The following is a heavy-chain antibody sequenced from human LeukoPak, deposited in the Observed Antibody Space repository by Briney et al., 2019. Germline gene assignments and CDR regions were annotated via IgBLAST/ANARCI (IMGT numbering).Heavy chain of an antibody. D-gene: IGHD3-22*01. Sequence: GGSLRLSCAASGFTFSSYEMNWVRQAPGKGLEWVSDISSSGSTIYYADSVKGRFTISRDNAKNSLYLQMNSLRAEDTAVYYCARGYYYDSNGYSAAHDAFDIWGQGAMVTVSS. V-gene: IGHV3-48*03. J-gene: IGHJ3*02. CDR3: ARGYYYDSNGYSAAHDAFDI. CDR1: GFTFSSYE. CDR2: ISSSGSTI.